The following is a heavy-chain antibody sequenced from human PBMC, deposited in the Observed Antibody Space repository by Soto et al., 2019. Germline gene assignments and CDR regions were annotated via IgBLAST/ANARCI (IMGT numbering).Heavy chain of an antibody. CDR3: ASGGWGSSWYEGGSRIDY. Sequence: EVQLVESGGGLVQPGGSLRLSCAASGFTFSNYDMHWVRQVTGKGLEWVSAIGAAGDTYYPDSVKGRVTISRENAKNSLYLQTNSLRAEDTAVYYCASGGWGSSWYEGGSRIDYWGQGALVTVSS. J-gene: IGHJ4*02. CDR2: IGAAGDT. D-gene: IGHD6-13*01. CDR1: GFTFSNYD. V-gene: IGHV3-13*01.